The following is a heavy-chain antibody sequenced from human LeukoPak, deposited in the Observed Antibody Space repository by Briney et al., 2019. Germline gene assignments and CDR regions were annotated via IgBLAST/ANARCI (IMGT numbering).Heavy chain of an antibody. V-gene: IGHV4-59*01. D-gene: IGHD1-1*01. Sequence: SETLSLTRTVSGGSISSYYWSWTRQPPGKGLEWIGYIYYSGSTNYNPSLKSRVTISVDTSKNQFSLKLSSVTAADTAVYYCARAHKLNAFDIWGQGTMVTVSS. J-gene: IGHJ3*02. CDR2: IYYSGST. CDR3: ARAHKLNAFDI. CDR1: GGSISSYY.